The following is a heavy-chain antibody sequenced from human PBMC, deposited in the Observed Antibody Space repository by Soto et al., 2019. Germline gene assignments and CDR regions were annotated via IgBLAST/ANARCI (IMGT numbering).Heavy chain of an antibody. CDR1: GGSISSYY. D-gene: IGHD1-7*01. V-gene: IGHV4-59*01. J-gene: IGHJ4*02. CDR2: IYYSGST. Sequence: PSETLSLTCTVSGGSISSYYWSWIRQPPGKGLEWIGYIYYSGSTNYNPSLKSRVTISVDTSKNQFSLKLSSVTAADTAVYYCARARGPHGVKLEFVYGGQGTLVNVSS. CDR3: ARARGPHGVKLEFVY.